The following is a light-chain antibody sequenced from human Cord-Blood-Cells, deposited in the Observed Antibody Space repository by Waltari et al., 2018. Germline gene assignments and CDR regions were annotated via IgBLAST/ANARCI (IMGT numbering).Light chain of an antibody. CDR1: QSISSY. CDR3: QQSYSTPYT. J-gene: IGKJ2*01. CDR2: AAS. V-gene: IGKV1-39*01. Sequence: DIQMTLSPSPLSASVGDRVTLTCRASQSISSYLNWYQQKPGKAPKLLIYAASSLQSGVPSRFSGSGSGTDFTLTISSLQPEDFATYYCQQSYSTPYTFGQGTKLEIK.